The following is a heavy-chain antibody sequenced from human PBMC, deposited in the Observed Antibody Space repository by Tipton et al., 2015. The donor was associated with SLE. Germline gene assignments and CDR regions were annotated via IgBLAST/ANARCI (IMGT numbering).Heavy chain of an antibody. J-gene: IGHJ4*01. CDR1: GGSISSYY. CDR3: ARGGASVLIRNCYFDY. CDR2: IYYNGKT. Sequence: LRLSCSVSGGSISSYYWSWIRQPPAKGLEWIGFIYYNGKTNYNSSLKSRVTISVDTSKSQFSLKLRSVTAAGTAVYYCARGGASVLIRNCYFDYWGQGSLVTVSS. D-gene: IGHD2-8*01. V-gene: IGHV4-59*08.